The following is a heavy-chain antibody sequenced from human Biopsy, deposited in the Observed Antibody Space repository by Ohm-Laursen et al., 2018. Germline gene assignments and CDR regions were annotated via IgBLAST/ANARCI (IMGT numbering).Heavy chain of an antibody. CDR3: AKDVEMFGELSFDS. CDR1: GFTFNNSW. D-gene: IGHD3-10*02. Sequence: SLRLSCAASGFTFNNSWMHWVRQVPGKGLVWVSRVNIDGNITNYADSAKGRFTISRDSAKNSVYLQMNSLRAEDTALYYCAKDVEMFGELSFDSWGQGTLVTVSS. J-gene: IGHJ4*02. CDR2: VNIDGNIT. V-gene: IGHV3-74*01.